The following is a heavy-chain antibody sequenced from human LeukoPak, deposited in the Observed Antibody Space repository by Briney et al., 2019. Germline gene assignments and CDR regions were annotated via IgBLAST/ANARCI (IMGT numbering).Heavy chain of an antibody. J-gene: IGHJ4*02. Sequence: GGSLRLSCAASGFTFNNYGMHWVRQAPGKGLDWVALIWYVGSNKYYADSVKGRFTISRDNSKNTLYLQMNSLRAEDSAVYYCARDPEYSSSSVDYWGQGTLVTVSS. V-gene: IGHV3-33*01. CDR3: ARDPEYSSSSVDY. CDR1: GFTFNNYG. CDR2: IWYVGSNK. D-gene: IGHD6-6*01.